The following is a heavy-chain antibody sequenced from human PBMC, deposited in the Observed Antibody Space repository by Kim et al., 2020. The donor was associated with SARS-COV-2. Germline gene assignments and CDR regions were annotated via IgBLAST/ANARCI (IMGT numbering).Heavy chain of an antibody. CDR3: AKDIDKIAAADAFDI. D-gene: IGHD6-13*01. J-gene: IGHJ3*02. CDR2: ISWNSGSI. CDR1: GFTFDDYA. V-gene: IGHV3-9*01. Sequence: GGSLRLSCAASGFTFDDYAMHWVRQAPGKGLEWVSGISWNSGSIGYADSVKGRFTISRDNAKNSLYLQMNSLRAEDTALYYCAKDIDKIAAADAFDIWG.